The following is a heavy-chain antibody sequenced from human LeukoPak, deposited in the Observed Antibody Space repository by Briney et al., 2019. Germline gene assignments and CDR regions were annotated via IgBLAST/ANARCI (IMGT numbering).Heavy chain of an antibody. CDR1: GYTFTVYY. J-gene: IGHJ4*02. CDR2: INPNTGGT. V-gene: IGHV1-2*02. CDR3: ARGDGDYVGNDY. Sequence: ASVTVSFKASGYTFTVYYMHWVRQAPGQGFEWMGWINPNTGGTHYAQNLQGRVTMTRDTSISTAYMAFSRLKSDDTAVYFCARGDGDYVGNDYWGQGTLVTVSS. D-gene: IGHD4-17*01.